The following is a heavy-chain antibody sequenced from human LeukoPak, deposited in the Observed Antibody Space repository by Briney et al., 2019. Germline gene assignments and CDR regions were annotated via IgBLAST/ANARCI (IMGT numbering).Heavy chain of an antibody. D-gene: IGHD6-13*01. CDR2: ISSSGSYI. CDR1: GFTFSSYS. CDR3: ARSPGATYYFDY. Sequence: GGSLRLSCAASGFTFSSYSMNWVRQAPGKGLEWVSSISSSGSYIYYADSVKGRFTISRDNAKNSLYLQMNSLRAEDTAVYYCARSPGATYYFDYWGQGTLLTVSS. V-gene: IGHV3-21*01. J-gene: IGHJ4*02.